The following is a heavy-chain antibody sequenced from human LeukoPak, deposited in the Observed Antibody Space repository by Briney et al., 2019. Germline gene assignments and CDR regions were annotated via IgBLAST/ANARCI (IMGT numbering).Heavy chain of an antibody. V-gene: IGHV4-61*09. D-gene: IGHD3-16*01. Sequence: SQTLSLTCTVSGGSISSVSYYWTWIRQPAGRGLEWIGHIYTSGTTNYNPSLKSRVTISVDTSKKQFSLKLSSVTAADTAVYYCARVEGGTYFDYYYMDVWGKGTTVTVSS. CDR1: GGSISSVSYY. J-gene: IGHJ6*03. CDR3: ARVEGGTYFDYYYMDV. CDR2: IYTSGTT.